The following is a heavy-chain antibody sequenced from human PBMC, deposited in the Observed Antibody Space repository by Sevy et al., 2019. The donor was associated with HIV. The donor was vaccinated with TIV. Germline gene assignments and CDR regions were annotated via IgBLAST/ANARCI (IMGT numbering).Heavy chain of an antibody. D-gene: IGHD3-10*01. J-gene: IGHJ5*02. V-gene: IGHV3-30-3*01. Sequence: GGSLRLSCAASGFTFSSYAMHWVRQAPGKGLEWVAVISYDGSNKYYADSVKGRFTISRDNSKNTLYLQMNSLRAEDTAVYYCASGLWFGELGGWFDPWGQGTLVTVSS. CDR2: ISYDGSNK. CDR1: GFTFSSYA. CDR3: ASGLWFGELGGWFDP.